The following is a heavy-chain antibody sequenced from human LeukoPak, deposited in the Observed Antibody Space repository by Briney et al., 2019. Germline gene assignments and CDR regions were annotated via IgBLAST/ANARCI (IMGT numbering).Heavy chain of an antibody. CDR1: GGSISSSSYY. V-gene: IGHV4-39*02. Sequence: PSETLSLTCTVSGGSISSSSYYWGWIRQPPGKGLEWIGSIYYSGSTYYNPSLKSRVTISVDTSKNQFSLKLSSVTAADTAVYYCAGDNYDFWSGYYTGYYYYGMDVWGQGTTVTVSS. CDR2: IYYSGST. J-gene: IGHJ6*02. CDR3: AGDNYDFWSGYYTGYYYYGMDV. D-gene: IGHD3-3*01.